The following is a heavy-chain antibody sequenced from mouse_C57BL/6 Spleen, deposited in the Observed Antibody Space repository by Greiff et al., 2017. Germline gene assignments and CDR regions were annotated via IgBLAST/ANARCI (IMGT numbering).Heavy chain of an antibody. CDR2: IYPGDGDT. J-gene: IGHJ2*01. CDR1: GYAFSSSW. Sequence: VQLQQSGPELVKPGASVKISCKASGYAFSSSWMNWVKQRPGKGLEWIGRIYPGDGDTNYNGKFKGKATLTADKSSSTAYMQLSSLTSEDSAVYFCARGGSITTVFDYWGQCTTLTVSS. V-gene: IGHV1-82*01. D-gene: IGHD1-1*01. CDR3: ARGGSITTVFDY.